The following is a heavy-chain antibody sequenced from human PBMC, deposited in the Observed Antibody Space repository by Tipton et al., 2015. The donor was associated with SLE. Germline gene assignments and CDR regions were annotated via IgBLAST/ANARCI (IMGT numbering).Heavy chain of an antibody. CDR1: GGSISSYY. CDR3: ARVSGYSGLDV. J-gene: IGHJ6*02. CDR2: IFYTGST. Sequence: TLSLTCSVSGGSISSYYWSWIRQPPGKGLEWIGDIFYTGSTTYIPSLKSRVPISLDTSMNRFSLKLSSVTAADTAVYYCARVSGYSGLDVWGQGTTVTVSS. V-gene: IGHV4-59*01.